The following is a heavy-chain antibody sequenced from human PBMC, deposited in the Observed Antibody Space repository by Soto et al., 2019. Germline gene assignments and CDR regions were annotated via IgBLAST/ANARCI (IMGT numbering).Heavy chain of an antibody. CDR3: AKDPNGDYVGGFDM. D-gene: IGHD4-17*01. CDR2: ASASGTRT. J-gene: IGHJ3*02. CDR1: GFIFKTYA. V-gene: IGHV3-23*01. Sequence: PWGSLRLSCAASGFIFKTYAMTWVWYAQEKGLEWESGASASGTRTYYTDSVKGRFTISKDNSKNTLYLQMNSLRPEDTAVYYCAKDPNGDYVGGFDMRGQGTMVTVSS.